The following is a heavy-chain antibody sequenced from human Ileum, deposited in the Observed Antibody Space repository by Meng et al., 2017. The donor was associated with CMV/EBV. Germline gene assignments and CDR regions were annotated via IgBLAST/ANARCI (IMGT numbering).Heavy chain of an antibody. Sequence: GESLKISCAASGFTFSSYGMHWVRQAPGKGLEWVAVIWSDGSNKYYADSVKGRFTISRDNSKNTLYLQMNSLRAEDTAVYYCAKDSSYYGLDYWGQGTLVTVSS. CDR1: GFTFSSYG. V-gene: IGHV3-30*02. CDR3: AKDSSYYGLDY. J-gene: IGHJ4*02. D-gene: IGHD1-26*01. CDR2: IWSDGSNK.